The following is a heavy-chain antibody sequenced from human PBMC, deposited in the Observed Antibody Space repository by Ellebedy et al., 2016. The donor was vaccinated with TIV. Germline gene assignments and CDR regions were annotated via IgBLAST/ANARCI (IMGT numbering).Heavy chain of an antibody. J-gene: IGHJ4*02. Sequence: SVKVSXKASGGTFSSYAISWVRQAPGQGLEWMGGIIPIFGTANYAQKFQGRVTITADESTSTAYMELSSLRSEDTAVYYCASSMGDGYNYGYWGQGTLVTVSS. D-gene: IGHD5-24*01. CDR3: ASSMGDGYNYGY. CDR1: GGTFSSYA. V-gene: IGHV1-69*13. CDR2: IIPIFGTA.